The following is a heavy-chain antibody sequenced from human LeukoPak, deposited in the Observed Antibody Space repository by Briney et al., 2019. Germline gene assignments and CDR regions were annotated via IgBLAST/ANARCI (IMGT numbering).Heavy chain of an antibody. CDR3: AKRIEMATKISGALDV. D-gene: IGHD5-24*01. Sequence: GGSLRLSCAASGFTFNSYGMNWVRQAPGKGLEGVAFIRYDGSNKYYADSVKGRFIISRDNSKNTLYLQMNSLRAEDTALYYCAKRIEMATKISGALDVWGQGTMVTVSS. J-gene: IGHJ3*01. V-gene: IGHV3-30*02. CDR1: GFTFNSYG. CDR2: IRYDGSNK.